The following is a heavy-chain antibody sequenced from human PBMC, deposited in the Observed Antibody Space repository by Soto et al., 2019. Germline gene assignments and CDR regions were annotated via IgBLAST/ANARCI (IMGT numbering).Heavy chain of an antibody. CDR2: ISSSSSTI. CDR3: ARGDGRYSSSWYRYYYSGMDV. V-gene: IGHV3-48*02. D-gene: IGHD6-13*01. Sequence: EVHLVESGGGLVQPGGSLRLSCAASGFTFSSYSMNWVRQAPGKGLEWVSYISSSSSTIYYADSVKGRFTISRDNAKNSLYLQMNSLRDEDTAVYYCARGDGRYSSSWYRYYYSGMDVWGQGTTVTVSS. J-gene: IGHJ6*02. CDR1: GFTFSSYS.